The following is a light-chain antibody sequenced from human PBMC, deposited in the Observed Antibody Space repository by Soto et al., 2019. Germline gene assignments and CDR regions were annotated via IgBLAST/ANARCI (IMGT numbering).Light chain of an antibody. J-gene: IGKJ4*01. CDR1: QSLVHSSNNKNY. V-gene: IGKV4-1*01. CDR3: QQYYSSPVT. CDR2: WAS. Sequence: DIVMTQSPDSLAVSPGERATINCKSSQSLVHSSNNKNYLIWYQQKPGQPPKLLIYWASTRESGVPERFSGSGSGTDFTLTSSSLQTEDAAVYFCQQYYSSPVTFGGGTKVEIK.